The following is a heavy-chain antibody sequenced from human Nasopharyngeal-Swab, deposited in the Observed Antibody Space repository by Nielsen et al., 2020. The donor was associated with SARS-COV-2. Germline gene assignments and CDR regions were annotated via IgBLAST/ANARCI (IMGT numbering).Heavy chain of an antibody. Sequence: WIRQPPGKGLEWIGEINHSGSTNYNPSPKSRVTISVDTSKNQFSLKLSSVTAADTAVYYSARRGYPATDYWGQGTRVTVSS. V-gene: IGHV4-34*01. CDR2: INHSGST. J-gene: IGHJ4*02. D-gene: IGHD3-22*01. CDR3: ARRGYPATDY.